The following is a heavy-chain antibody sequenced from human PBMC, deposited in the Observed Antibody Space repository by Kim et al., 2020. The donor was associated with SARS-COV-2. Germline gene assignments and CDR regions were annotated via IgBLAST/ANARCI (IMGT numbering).Heavy chain of an antibody. CDR2: ISSSSSYT. CDR1: GFTFSDYY. CDR3: ARAHKLYSSSSVGTTEWGDY. V-gene: IGHV3-11*06. Sequence: GGSLRLSCAASGFTFSDYYMSWIRQAPGKGLEWVSYISSSSSYTNYADSVKGRFTISRDNAKNSLYLQMNSLRAEDTAVYYCARAHKLYSSSSVGTTEWGDYWGQGTLVTVSS. D-gene: IGHD6-6*01. J-gene: IGHJ4*02.